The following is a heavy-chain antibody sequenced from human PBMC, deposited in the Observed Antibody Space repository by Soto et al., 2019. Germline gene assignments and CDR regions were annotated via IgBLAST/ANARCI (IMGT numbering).Heavy chain of an antibody. V-gene: IGHV3-23*01. D-gene: IGHD2-21*02. CDR1: GFTFNTYA. J-gene: IGHJ3*01. Sequence: EVQLLESGGGLVQPGGSLRLSCAASGFTFNTYAMNWVRPVPGKGLEWVAAISGGGGSTYYADSVKGRFTISRDTSKNTLYLQMNSLSAEDTAVYYCAKGFIVVVTAIRPDDNFDVWGQGTMVTVSS. CDR2: ISGGGGST. CDR3: AKGFIVVVTAIRPDDNFDV.